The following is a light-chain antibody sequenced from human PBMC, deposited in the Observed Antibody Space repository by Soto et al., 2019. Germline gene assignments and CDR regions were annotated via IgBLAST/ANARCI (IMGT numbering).Light chain of an antibody. V-gene: IGLV2-11*01. CDR2: DVT. Sequence: QPVLTQPRSVSGSPGQSVTISCTGTSSDVGGYDFVSWYQQHPAKAPKLIIFDVTKRPSGVPDRFSGSKSGNTASLTISGFQAEDEADYYCCSFAGSYTLYVFGTGTKVTVL. CDR1: SSDVGGYDF. J-gene: IGLJ1*01. CDR3: CSFAGSYTLYV.